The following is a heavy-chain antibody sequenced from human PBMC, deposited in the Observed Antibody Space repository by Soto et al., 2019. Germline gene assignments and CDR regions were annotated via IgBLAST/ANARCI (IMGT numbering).Heavy chain of an antibody. CDR2: IYTSGST. Sequence: NLPETLSLTCTVSGGSISSYYWSWIRQPAGKGLEWIGRIYTSGSTNYNPSLKSRVTMSVDTSKNQFSLKLSSVTAADTAVYYCAREGYCSSTSCYTYGMDVWGQGTTVTVSS. CDR3: AREGYCSSTSCYTYGMDV. D-gene: IGHD2-2*02. J-gene: IGHJ6*02. CDR1: GGSISSYY. V-gene: IGHV4-4*07.